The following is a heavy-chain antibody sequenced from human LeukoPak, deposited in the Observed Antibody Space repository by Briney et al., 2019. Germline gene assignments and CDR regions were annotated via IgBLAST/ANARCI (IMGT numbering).Heavy chain of an antibody. Sequence: GGSLRLSCAASGFAFSSYWMSWVRQAPGKGLEWVANIKQDGSEKYYVDSVKGRFTISRDNAKNSLYLQMNSLRAEDTAVYYCARDKDSWDYGDFYDNWGQGTLVTVSS. D-gene: IGHD4-17*01. CDR1: GFAFSSYW. CDR2: IKQDGSEK. J-gene: IGHJ4*02. V-gene: IGHV3-7*01. CDR3: ARDKDSWDYGDFYDN.